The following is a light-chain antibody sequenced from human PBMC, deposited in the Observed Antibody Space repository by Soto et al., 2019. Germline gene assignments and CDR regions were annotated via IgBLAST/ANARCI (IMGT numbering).Light chain of an antibody. V-gene: IGKV3-20*01. Sequence: EIVLTQSPGTLSLSPGERATLSCRASQSVSSSYLAWYQQKPGQAPRLLIYGASSRATGIPDRFSGSGSGTGFTLTISRLEPEDFAVYYCHQYGSLYTFGQGTKVEIK. CDR3: HQYGSLYT. CDR2: GAS. CDR1: QSVSSSY. J-gene: IGKJ2*01.